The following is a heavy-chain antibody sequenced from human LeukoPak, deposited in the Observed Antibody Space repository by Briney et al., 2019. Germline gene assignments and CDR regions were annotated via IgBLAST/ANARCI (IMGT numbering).Heavy chain of an antibody. V-gene: IGHV4-34*01. Sequence: SETLSLTYAVYSGSFSDYYWTWIRQPPGKGLEWIGEINHTGFTNYNPSLKSRVTISVDTSKNQFSLKLSSVTAADTAVYYCARYSYGYDAFDIWGQGTMVTVSS. CDR1: SGSFSDYY. J-gene: IGHJ3*02. D-gene: IGHD5-18*01. CDR3: ARYSYGYDAFDI. CDR2: INHTGFT.